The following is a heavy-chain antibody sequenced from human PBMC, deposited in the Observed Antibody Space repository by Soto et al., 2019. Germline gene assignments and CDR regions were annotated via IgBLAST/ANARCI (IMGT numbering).Heavy chain of an antibody. CDR3: ASPYCSSTSCYNYYYYYYRDV. CDR1: GFTFSDYY. J-gene: IGHJ6*03. CDR2: ISSSGSTI. D-gene: IGHD2-2*02. V-gene: IGHV3-11*01. Sequence: QVQLVESGGGLVKPGGSLRLSCAASGFTFSDYYMSWIRQAPGKGLEWVSYISSSGSTIYYADSVKGRFTISRDNAKNSLYLQMNRLGAEDTAVYYCASPYCSSTSCYNYYYYYYRDVWGKGTTVTVSS.